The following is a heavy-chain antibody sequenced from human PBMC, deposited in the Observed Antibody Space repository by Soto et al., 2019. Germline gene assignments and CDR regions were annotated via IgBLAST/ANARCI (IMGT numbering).Heavy chain of an antibody. J-gene: IGHJ4*02. V-gene: IGHV1-18*01. CDR3: ARMGRAPGHSGWYRQIDY. D-gene: IGHD6-19*01. CDR1: GYTFTSYG. Sequence: ASVKVSCKASGYTFTSYGISWVRQAPGQGLEWMGWISAYNGNTNYAQKLQGRVTMTTDTSTSTAYMELRSLRSDDTAVYYCARMGRAPGHSGWYRQIDYWGQGTLVTVSS. CDR2: ISAYNGNT.